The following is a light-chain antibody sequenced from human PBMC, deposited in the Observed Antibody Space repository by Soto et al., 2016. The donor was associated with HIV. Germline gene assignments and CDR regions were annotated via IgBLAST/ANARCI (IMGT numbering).Light chain of an antibody. J-gene: IGKJ2*01. CDR2: RVS. CDR1: QSLVHSDGNTY. V-gene: IGKV2-30*02. CDR3: MQGTHWPLYT. Sequence: DVVMSQSPLSLPVTLGQPASISCRSSQSLVHSDGNTYLNWFRQRPGQPPRRLIYRVSKRDSGVPDRFSGSGPGTDFTLNITRVEADDVGLYYCMQGTHWPLYTFGQGTKLEIK.